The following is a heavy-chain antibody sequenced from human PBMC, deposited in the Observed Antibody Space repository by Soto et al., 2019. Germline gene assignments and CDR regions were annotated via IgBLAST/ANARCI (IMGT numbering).Heavy chain of an antibody. CDR3: ARLPSAARHYSYYYGMDV. J-gene: IGHJ6*01. V-gene: IGHV5-51*01. CDR2: IYPGDSDT. Sequence: GESVMISCKASGYSFTRYWIVWVPQMPGKGLEWMGIIYPGDSDTRYSPSFQGQVTISADKSISTAYLQWSSLKASDTAMYCCARLPSAARHYSYYYGMDVWGQGTTVTVSS. CDR1: GYSFTRYW. D-gene: IGHD6-6*01.